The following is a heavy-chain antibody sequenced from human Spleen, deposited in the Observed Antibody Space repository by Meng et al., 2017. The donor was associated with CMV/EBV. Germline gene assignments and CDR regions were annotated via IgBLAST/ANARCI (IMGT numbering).Heavy chain of an antibody. V-gene: IGHV3-30*19. D-gene: IGHD3-3*01. CDR1: GFTFSHFG. Sequence: GESLKISCAASGFTFSHFGMQWVRQAPGKGLEWVAVISYDGTNKYYADSMKGRFTISRDNSKNTLYLQMDSLRAEDTAVYYCARGVTIFGVVLDAFDIWGQGTMVTVSS. CDR3: ARGVTIFGVVLDAFDI. J-gene: IGHJ3*02. CDR2: ISYDGTNK.